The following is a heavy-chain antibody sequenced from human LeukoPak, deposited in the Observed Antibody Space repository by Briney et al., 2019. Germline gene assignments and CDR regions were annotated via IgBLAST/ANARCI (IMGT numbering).Heavy chain of an antibody. CDR1: GFTFSSYS. D-gene: IGHD4-17*01. Sequence: ASLRLSCAASGFTFSSYSMNWVRQAPGKGLEGVSSISSSSSYIYYADSVKGRFTIFRDNAKNSLYLQMNSLRAEDTAVYYCARGNGDYDFWGQGTLVTVSS. CDR2: ISSSSSYI. J-gene: IGHJ4*02. CDR3: ARGNGDYDF. V-gene: IGHV3-21*01.